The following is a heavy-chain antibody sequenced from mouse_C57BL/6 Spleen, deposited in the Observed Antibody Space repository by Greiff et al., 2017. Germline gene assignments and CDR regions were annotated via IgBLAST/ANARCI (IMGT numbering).Heavy chain of an antibody. CDR2: IDPSDSET. D-gene: IGHD3-2*02. Sequence: VQLQQPGAELVRPGSSVKLSCKASGYTFTSYWMHWVKQRPIQGLEWIGNIDPSDSETHSNQKFKDKATLTVDKSSSTAYMQLSSLTSEGSAVYYCARDSSGYVGAWFASWGQGTLVTVSA. V-gene: IGHV1-52*01. CDR3: ARDSSGYVGAWFAS. J-gene: IGHJ3*01. CDR1: GYTFTSYW.